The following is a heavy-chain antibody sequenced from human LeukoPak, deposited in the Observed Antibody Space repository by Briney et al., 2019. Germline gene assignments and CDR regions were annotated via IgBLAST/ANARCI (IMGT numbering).Heavy chain of an antibody. Sequence: SETLSLTCTVSGGSISSSSYSWGWIRQPPGKGLEWSGSIYYSGSTYYNPSLKSRVTISVDTSKNQFSLKLSSVTAADTAVYYCAGTGITSNDYWGQGTLVTVSS. CDR3: AGTGITSNDY. D-gene: IGHD3-10*01. V-gene: IGHV4-39*01. CDR1: GGSISSSSYS. CDR2: IYYSGST. J-gene: IGHJ4*02.